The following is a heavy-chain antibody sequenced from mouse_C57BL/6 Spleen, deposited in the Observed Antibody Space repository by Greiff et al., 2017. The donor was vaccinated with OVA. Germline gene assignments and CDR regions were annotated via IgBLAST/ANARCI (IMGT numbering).Heavy chain of an antibody. V-gene: IGHV5-16*01. CDR3: AREGNYGSRDWYFDV. J-gene: IGHJ1*03. D-gene: IGHD1-1*01. Sequence: EVKLMESEGGLVQPGSSMKLSCTASGFTFSDYYMAWVRQVPEKGLEWVANINYDGSSTYYLDSLKSRFIISRDNAKNILYLQMSSLKSEDTATYYCAREGNYGSRDWYFDVWGTGTTVTVSS. CDR2: INYDGSST. CDR1: GFTFSDYY.